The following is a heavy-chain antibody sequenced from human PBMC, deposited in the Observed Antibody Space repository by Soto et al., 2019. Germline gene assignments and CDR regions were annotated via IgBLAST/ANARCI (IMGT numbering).Heavy chain of an antibody. CDR2: IIPMFGTA. J-gene: IGHJ4*02. CDR1: GGTFSTYA. D-gene: IGHD3-16*01. CDR3: ATGIKLSVRRINDGYAG. V-gene: IGHV1-69*05. Sequence: QVQLVQSGAEVKKPESSVKVSCKAPGGTFSTYAISWVRQAPGQGLEWMGGIIPMFGTANYAQRFQDRDXXNXXESTNTVYRELSSLRAEDTAEYFCATGIKLSVRRINDGYAGWGQGTLVTVTS.